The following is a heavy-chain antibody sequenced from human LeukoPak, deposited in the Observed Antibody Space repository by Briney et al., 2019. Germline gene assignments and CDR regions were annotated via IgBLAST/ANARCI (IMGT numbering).Heavy chain of an antibody. J-gene: IGHJ4*02. Sequence: SETLSLTCTVSGGSINYYYWMWIRQPPGKGLEWLGYIYYSGGTHYNPSLKSRVTMLVDTSKNQFSLKLTAVTAADTAVYYCARQVTFGYAYAYYFDYWGQGSLVTVSS. CDR3: ARQVTFGYAYAYYFDY. D-gene: IGHD5-18*01. V-gene: IGHV4-59*01. CDR1: GGSINYYY. CDR2: IYYSGGT.